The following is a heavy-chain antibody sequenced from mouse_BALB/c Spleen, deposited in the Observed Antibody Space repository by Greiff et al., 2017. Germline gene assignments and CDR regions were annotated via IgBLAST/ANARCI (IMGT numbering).Heavy chain of an antibody. CDR1: GFTFSSFG. D-gene: IGHD3-1*01. CDR3: ARGGGSGYQFAY. V-gene: IGHV5-17*02. CDR2: ISSGSSTI. Sequence: EVKLVESGGGLVQPGGSRKLSCAASGFTFSSFGMHWVRQAPEKGLEWVAYISSGSSTIYYADTVKGRFTISRDNPKNTLFLQMTSLRSEDTAMYYCARGGGSGYQFAYWGQGTLVTVSA. J-gene: IGHJ3*01.